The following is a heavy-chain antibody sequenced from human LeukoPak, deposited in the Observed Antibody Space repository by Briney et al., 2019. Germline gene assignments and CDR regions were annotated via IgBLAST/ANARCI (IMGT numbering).Heavy chain of an antibody. CDR3: AKLDFWSGYYAFDY. J-gene: IGHJ4*02. CDR1: GYTFTSYG. CDR2: ISAYNGNT. V-gene: IGHV1-18*01. Sequence: ASVKVSCKASGYTFTSYGISWVRQAPGQGLEWMGWISAYNGNTNYAQKLQGRVTMTTDTSTSTAYMELSSLRSEDTAVYYCAKLDFWSGYYAFDYWGQGTLVTVSS. D-gene: IGHD3-3*01.